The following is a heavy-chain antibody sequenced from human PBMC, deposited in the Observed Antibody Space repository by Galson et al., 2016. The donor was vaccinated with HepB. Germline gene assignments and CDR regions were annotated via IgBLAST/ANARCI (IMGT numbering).Heavy chain of an antibody. J-gene: IGHJ3*02. V-gene: IGHV1-2*04. CDR2: INPDSGGT. D-gene: IGHD7-27*01. Sequence: SVKVSCKAPGYIFTGYYLHWVRQAPGQGLEWMGWINPDSGGTNYAQKFQGWLTMTRDTSISTAYMELNRLTSDDTAVYFCARARTGDVFDIWGQGTMVTVSS. CDR1: GYIFTGYY. CDR3: ARARTGDVFDI.